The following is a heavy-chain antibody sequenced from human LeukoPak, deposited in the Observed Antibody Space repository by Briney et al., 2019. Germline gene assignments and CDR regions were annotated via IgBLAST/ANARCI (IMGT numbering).Heavy chain of an antibody. D-gene: IGHD2-2*01. J-gene: IGHJ4*02. CDR2: ISYDGSNK. V-gene: IGHV3-30*18. CDR3: AKDLPAAYFDY. Sequence: GGSLRLSCAASGFTFSSYGMHWVRQAPGKGLEWVAVISYDGSNKYYADSVKGRFTISRDDSRTTLHLQMNSLRAEDTAVYHCAKDLPAAYFDYWGQGTLVTVSS. CDR1: GFTFSSYG.